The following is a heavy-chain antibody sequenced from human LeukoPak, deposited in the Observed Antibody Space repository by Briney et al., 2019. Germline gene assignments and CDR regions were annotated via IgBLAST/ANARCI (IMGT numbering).Heavy chain of an antibody. V-gene: IGHV1-2*02. CDR2: INPNSGGT. CDR3: ATIYSCSWFPFDF. Sequence: ASVKVSCKASGYTFTGYYMHWVRQAPGQGLELMGWINPNSGGTNYEQKFRGRVPMTRDTYISTVYMDLRRLRSDDTAVYYCATIYSCSWFPFDFWGQGTLVTVSS. J-gene: IGHJ4*02. CDR1: GYTFTGYY. D-gene: IGHD6-13*01.